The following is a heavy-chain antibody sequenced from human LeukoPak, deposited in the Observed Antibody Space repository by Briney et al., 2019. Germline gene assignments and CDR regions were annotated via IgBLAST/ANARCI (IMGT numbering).Heavy chain of an antibody. V-gene: IGHV4-39*01. CDR1: GGPISSTSHY. CDR3: ARLGYSVSWTDC. J-gene: IGHJ4*02. D-gene: IGHD6-13*01. Sequence: SETLSLTCTVSGGPISSTSHYWGWIRQPPGKGLDWIGSIYYSGSTYYNPSLKSRVTISVDTSKNQFSLRLSSVTATDMAVYFCARLGYSVSWTDCWGQGILVTVSS. CDR2: IYYSGST.